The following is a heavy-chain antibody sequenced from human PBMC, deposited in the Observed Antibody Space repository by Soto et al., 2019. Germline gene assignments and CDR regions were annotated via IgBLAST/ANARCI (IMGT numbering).Heavy chain of an antibody. V-gene: IGHV3-23*01. Sequence: EVQLLESGGGLVQPGGSLRLSCAASGFTFSTFAMNWFRQAPGKGLEWVSGITGSGGSTYYADSVKGRFTISRDNSDNTLYMQMTSLRAEDTASCYCAKGLVAYSSSYSYPMDVWGQGTTVTVSS. J-gene: IGHJ6*02. CDR3: AKGLVAYSSSYSYPMDV. D-gene: IGHD2-15*01. CDR2: ITGSGGST. CDR1: GFTFSTFA.